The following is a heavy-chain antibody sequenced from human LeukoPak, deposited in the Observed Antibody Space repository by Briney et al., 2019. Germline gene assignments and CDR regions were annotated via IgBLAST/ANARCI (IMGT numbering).Heavy chain of an antibody. J-gene: IGHJ3*02. CDR3: ARSSPYGDYLLNAFDI. V-gene: IGHV3-21*01. D-gene: IGHD4-17*01. CDR2: ISSSSIYI. Sequence: GGSLRLSCAASGFTFDDYGMNWVRQAPGKGLEWVSSISSSSIYIYYADSVKGRFTISRDNAKNSLYLQMNSLRAEDTAVYYCARSSPYGDYLLNAFDIWGQGTMVTVSS. CDR1: GFTFDDYG.